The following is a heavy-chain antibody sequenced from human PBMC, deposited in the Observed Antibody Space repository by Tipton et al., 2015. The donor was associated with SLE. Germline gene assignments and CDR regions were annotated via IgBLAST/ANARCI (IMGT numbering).Heavy chain of an antibody. CDR1: GYTFSRFV. D-gene: IGHD3-10*01. J-gene: IGHJ4*02. V-gene: IGHV1-18*01. CDR3: ARGGSSDGNFDY. CDR2: ITLYNGNT. Sequence: QSGAEVKKPGASVKVSCKASGYTFSRFVISWVRQAPGQGLEWMGWITLYNGNTNYAQSFQGRVTMTTDTSTSTAYMELRSLRSDDTAVYYGARGGSSDGNFDYWGQGTLVPVSS.